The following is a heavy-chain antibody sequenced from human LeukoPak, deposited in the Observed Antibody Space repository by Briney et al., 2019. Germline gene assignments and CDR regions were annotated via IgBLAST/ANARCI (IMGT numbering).Heavy chain of an antibody. CDR3: ARALGYCTNGVCPGYYYYYYMDV. CDR2: IYYSGST. V-gene: IGHV4-59*12. J-gene: IGHJ6*03. CDR1: GGSISNYY. Sequence: SETLSLTCTVSGGSISNYYWSWIRQPPGKGLEWIGYIYYSGSTNYNPSLKSRVTISVDTSKNQFSLKLSSVTAADTAVYYCARALGYCTNGVCPGYYYYYYMDVWGKGTTVTVSS. D-gene: IGHD2-8*01.